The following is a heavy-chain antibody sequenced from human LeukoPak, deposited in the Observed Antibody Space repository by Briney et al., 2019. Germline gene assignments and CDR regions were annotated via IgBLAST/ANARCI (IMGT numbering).Heavy chain of an antibody. V-gene: IGHV5-51*01. Sequence: GESLKISCKGSGYSFTNYWIGWVRQMPGKGLEWMGIIYPGDSDIRYSPSFQGQVTISADKSIRTAYLQWSSLKASDTAMYYCARVGSDSSSLSYYYMDVWGKGTTVTVSS. D-gene: IGHD6-6*01. CDR1: GYSFTNYW. J-gene: IGHJ6*03. CDR2: IYPGDSDI. CDR3: ARVGSDSSSLSYYYMDV.